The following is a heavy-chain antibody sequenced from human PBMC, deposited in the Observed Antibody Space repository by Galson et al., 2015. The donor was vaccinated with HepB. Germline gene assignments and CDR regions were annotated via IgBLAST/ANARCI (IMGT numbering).Heavy chain of an antibody. D-gene: IGHD2-2*02. V-gene: IGHV3-30*03. J-gene: IGHJ4*02. CDR1: GFTFRNYG. CDR3: VTSGTYQLLYLSDN. CDR2: ISYDGDTK. Sequence: SLRLSCAASGFTFRNYGMHWVRQAPGKGLEWVAVISYDGDTKYYADPVKGRFTISRDNSKNTLFLQMNSLRTEDTAVYYCVTSGTYQLLYLSDNWGQGTLVTVSS.